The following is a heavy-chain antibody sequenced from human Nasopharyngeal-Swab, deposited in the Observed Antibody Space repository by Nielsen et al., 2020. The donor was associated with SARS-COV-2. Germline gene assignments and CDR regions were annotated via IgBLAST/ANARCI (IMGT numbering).Heavy chain of an antibody. Sequence: SETLSLTCAVYGGSFSGYYWSWIRQPPGKGLEWIGEINHSGSTNYNPSLKSRVTISVDTSKNQFSLKLSSVTAADTAVYYCARGGYCSSTSCYKIFQPRHYYYYGMDVWGQGTTVTVSS. D-gene: IGHD2-2*01. J-gene: IGHJ6*02. CDR1: GGSFSGYY. CDR2: INHSGST. V-gene: IGHV4-34*01. CDR3: ARGGYCSSTSCYKIFQPRHYYYYGMDV.